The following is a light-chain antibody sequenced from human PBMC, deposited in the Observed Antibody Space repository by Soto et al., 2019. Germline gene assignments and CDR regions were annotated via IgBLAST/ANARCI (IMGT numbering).Light chain of an antibody. CDR1: QSVNTN. J-gene: IGKJ4*01. CDR3: QQNNDWPLT. Sequence: EIVMTQSPATLSVSPGETATLSCRASQSVNTNLAWYQQKAGQAPRLLIYRISTRATGIPARFSGSGSGTEFTLTINSLQSEDFAVYYCQQNNDWPLTFGGGTKVEIK. V-gene: IGKV3-15*01. CDR2: RIS.